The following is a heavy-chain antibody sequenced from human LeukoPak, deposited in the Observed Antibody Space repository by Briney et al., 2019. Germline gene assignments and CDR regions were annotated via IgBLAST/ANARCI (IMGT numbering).Heavy chain of an antibody. V-gene: IGHV4-34*01. Sequence: SETLSLTCAVYGGSFSGYYWSWIRQPPGKGLEWIGEINHSGSTNYNPSLKSRVTISVDTSKNQFSLKLSSVTAADTAVYYCARNLIVVVPAAVYYYYGMDVWGQGTTVTVSS. CDR1: GGSFSGYY. D-gene: IGHD2-2*01. J-gene: IGHJ6*02. CDR3: ARNLIVVVPAAVYYYYGMDV. CDR2: INHSGST.